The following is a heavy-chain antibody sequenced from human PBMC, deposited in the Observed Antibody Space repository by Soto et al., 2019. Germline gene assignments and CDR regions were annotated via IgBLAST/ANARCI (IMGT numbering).Heavy chain of an antibody. CDR1: DGSISSGGYY. CDR2: IYYSGTT. V-gene: IGHV4-31*03. Sequence: SETLSLTCSVSDGSISSGGYYWSWIRQHPGKGLEWIGFIYYSGTTYYNPSLKSRVTISIAAAKNQFSLNMTSVTAADTAVYYCAREKIGYAYDSVDWGQGTLVTVSS. CDR3: AREKIGYAYDSVD. D-gene: IGHD3-22*01. J-gene: IGHJ4*02.